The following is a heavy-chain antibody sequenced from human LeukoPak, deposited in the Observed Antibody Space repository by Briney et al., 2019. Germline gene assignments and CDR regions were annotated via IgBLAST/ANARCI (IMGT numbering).Heavy chain of an antibody. J-gene: IGHJ5*02. CDR3: AKGAYGSGTMGNWFDP. Sequence: GGSLRLSCAASGFTFRAYAMSWVRQAPGKGLEWVSGISDSGSSTNYADSVKGRFTISRDNSKNTLYLQMNSLRAEDTAVYYCAKGAYGSGTMGNWFDPWGQGTLVTVSS. CDR2: ISDSGSST. D-gene: IGHD3-10*01. CDR1: GFTFRAYA. V-gene: IGHV3-23*01.